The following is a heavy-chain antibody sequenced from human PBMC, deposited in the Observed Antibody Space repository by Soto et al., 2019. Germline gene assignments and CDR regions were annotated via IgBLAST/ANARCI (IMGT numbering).Heavy chain of an antibody. CDR3: AKVRRFGELRSLY. V-gene: IGHV3-23*01. CDR1: GFTFSSYA. Sequence: VQLLESGGGLVQPGGSLRLSCAASGFTFSSYAMSWVRQAPGKGLEGVSAIGVSGDTTYYADSVKGRFTISRDNSKNTLYLQMGSLRAEETAVYYCAKVRRFGELRSLYWGQGTLVTVSS. J-gene: IGHJ4*02. D-gene: IGHD3-10*01. CDR2: IGVSGDTT.